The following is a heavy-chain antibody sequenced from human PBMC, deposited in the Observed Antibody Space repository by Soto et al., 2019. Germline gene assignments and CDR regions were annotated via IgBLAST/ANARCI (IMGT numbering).Heavy chain of an antibody. CDR2: IYHSGST. D-gene: IGHD6-19*01. V-gene: IGHV4-4*02. CDR3: ARVSRWLAMRRFDY. J-gene: IGHJ4*02. Sequence: PSETLSLTCAVPSGSISSSNWWSWVRQPPGKGLEWIGEIYHSGSTNYNPSLKSRVTISVDKSKNQFSLKLSSVTAADTAVYYCARVSRWLAMRRFDYWGQGTLVTVSS. CDR1: SGSISSSNW.